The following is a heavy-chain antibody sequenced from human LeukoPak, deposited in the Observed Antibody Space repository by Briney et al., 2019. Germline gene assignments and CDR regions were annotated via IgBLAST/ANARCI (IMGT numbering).Heavy chain of an antibody. J-gene: IGHJ3*02. CDR3: ARDEYFGNTGSDVFDI. Sequence: PGRSLRLSCAASGFTLGNYAMHWVRQAPGKGLEWVAVISNDGKDKYHADSVKGRFTISRDNPKNTLYLQMYSLRAEDTAVYFCARDEYFGNTGSDVFDIWGQGTMVTVSS. CDR2: ISNDGKDK. D-gene: IGHD2-15*01. CDR1: GFTLGNYA. V-gene: IGHV3-30*04.